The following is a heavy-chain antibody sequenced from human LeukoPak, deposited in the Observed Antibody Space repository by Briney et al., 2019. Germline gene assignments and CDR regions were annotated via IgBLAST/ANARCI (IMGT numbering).Heavy chain of an antibody. CDR2: MSPSDSDT. V-gene: IGHV5-51*01. CDR3: ARDTNGYSFEY. CDR1: GYSFKSYW. J-gene: IGHJ4*02. Sequence: GESLKISCQGFGYSFKSYWIGWVRRMPGKGLEWMGIMSPSDSDTRYSPSFQGQVTISADKSTNTAYLQWSSLKASDTAVYYCARDTNGYSFEYWGQGTLVTVSS. D-gene: IGHD5-24*01.